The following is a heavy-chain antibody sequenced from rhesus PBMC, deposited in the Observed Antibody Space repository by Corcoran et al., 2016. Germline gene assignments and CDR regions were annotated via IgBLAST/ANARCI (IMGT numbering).Heavy chain of an antibody. V-gene: IGHV4-76*01. CDR3: ARQFYSSGWYAFDY. CDR1: GGSISGGYA. CDR2: IYVSSGST. D-gene: IGHD6-31*01. J-gene: IGHJ4*01. Sequence: QVQLQESGPGLVKPSETLSLTCAVSGGSISGGYAWSWIRQRRWEGVDWIVYIYVSSGSTNYNPSLKNRVTISKDTSKNQFSLKLTSVTAADTAVYYCARQFYSSGWYAFDYWGQGVLVTVSS.